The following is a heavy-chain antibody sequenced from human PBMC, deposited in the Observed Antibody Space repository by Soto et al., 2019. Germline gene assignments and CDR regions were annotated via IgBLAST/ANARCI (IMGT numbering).Heavy chain of an antibody. CDR3: AHTIPPRISDF. CDR2: IYWDDDK. CDR1: WFSLKNYGGG. J-gene: IGHJ4*02. V-gene: IGHV2-5*02. Sequence: PTPGEPTQNLPLNPPFSWFSLKNYGGGVGWVRQPPGKALEWLALIYWDDDKRYIPSLESRLTITKDTSKNKVLLTMTNMETVDKAQYACAHTIPPRISDFWRQGIQVNVS. D-gene: IGHD2-2*02.